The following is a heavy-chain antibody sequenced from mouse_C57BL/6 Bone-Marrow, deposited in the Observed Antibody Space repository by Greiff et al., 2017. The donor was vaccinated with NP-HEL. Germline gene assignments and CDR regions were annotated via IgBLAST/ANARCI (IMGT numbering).Heavy chain of an antibody. D-gene: IGHD2-4*01. CDR3: ARSPDYDGTWFAY. V-gene: IGHV5-17*01. CDR1: GFTFSDYG. J-gene: IGHJ3*01. CDR2: ISSGSSTI. Sequence: EVHLVESGGGLVKPGGSLKLSCAASGFTFSDYGMHWVRQAPEKGLEWVAYISSGSSTIYYADTVKGRFTISRDNAKNTLFLQMTSLRSEDTAMYYCARSPDYDGTWFAYWGQGTLVTVSA.